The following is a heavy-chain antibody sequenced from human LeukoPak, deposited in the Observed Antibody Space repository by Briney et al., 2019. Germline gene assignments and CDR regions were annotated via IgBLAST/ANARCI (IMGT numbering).Heavy chain of an antibody. Sequence: SETLSLTCTVSGGSISSHYWSWIRQPPGKGLEWIGYIYYSGSTNYNPSLKSRVTISVDTSKNQFSLKLSSVTAADTAVYYCARVSVQYWFDHWGQGTLVTVSS. J-gene: IGHJ5*02. CDR3: ARVSVQYWFDH. CDR1: GGSISSHY. D-gene: IGHD1-1*01. CDR2: IYYSGST. V-gene: IGHV4-59*11.